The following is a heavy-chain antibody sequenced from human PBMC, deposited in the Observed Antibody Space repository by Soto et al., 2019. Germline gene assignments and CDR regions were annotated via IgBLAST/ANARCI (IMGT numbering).Heavy chain of an antibody. J-gene: IGHJ5*02. D-gene: IGHD3-22*01. CDR2: IYYSEST. V-gene: IGHV4-30-4*01. CDR3: AREGIGHYDTCFDP. CDR1: GGSISSGDYY. Sequence: SETLSLTCTVSGGSISSGDYYWSWIRQPPGKGLEWIGYIYYSESTYYNPSLKSRVTISVDTSKNQFSLKLSSVTAADTAVYYCAREGIGHYDTCFDPWGQGTLVTAPQ.